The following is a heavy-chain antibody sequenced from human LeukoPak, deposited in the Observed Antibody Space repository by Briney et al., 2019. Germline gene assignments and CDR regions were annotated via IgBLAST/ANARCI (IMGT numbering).Heavy chain of an antibody. Sequence: PSQTLSLTCTVSGGSISSGGYYWSWIRQHPGKVLEWIGYIYYSGSTYYNPSLKSRVTISVDTSKNQFSLKLSSVTAADTAVYYCASQSYGSGSYYNRRPFDYWGQGTLVTVSS. J-gene: IGHJ4*02. V-gene: IGHV4-31*03. CDR3: ASQSYGSGSYYNRRPFDY. CDR2: IYYSGST. D-gene: IGHD3-10*01. CDR1: GGSISSGGYY.